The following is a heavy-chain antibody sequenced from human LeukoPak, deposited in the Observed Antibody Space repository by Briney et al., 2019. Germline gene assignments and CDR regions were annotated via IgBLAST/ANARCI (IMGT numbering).Heavy chain of an antibody. CDR2: ISGSGDKT. J-gene: IGHJ6*03. CDR1: GFSLSTYA. CDR3: AKDTTAWWYHRAYMNV. D-gene: IGHD2-15*01. Sequence: GSLRLSCAASGFSLSTYALSWVRQAPGGGLEWVAAISGSGDKTYHADSVKGRFTISKDNSENMLSLQMDSLRAEDTAVYFCAKDTTAWWYHRAYMNVWGKGTTVTVSS. V-gene: IGHV3-23*01.